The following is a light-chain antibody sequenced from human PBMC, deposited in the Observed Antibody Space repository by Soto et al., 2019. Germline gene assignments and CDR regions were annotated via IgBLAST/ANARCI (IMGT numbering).Light chain of an antibody. CDR2: GAS. CDR1: QDIRKD. Sequence: AIQMTQSPSSLSASVGDRVTITCRAIQDIRKDLAWYQQKPGKAPQTLIYGASTLQTGVASRFSGSGSATDFTLTISSLQPEDSAAYYCLQDYNYPFTFGQGTKVDIK. V-gene: IGKV1-6*01. J-gene: IGKJ2*01. CDR3: LQDYNYPFT.